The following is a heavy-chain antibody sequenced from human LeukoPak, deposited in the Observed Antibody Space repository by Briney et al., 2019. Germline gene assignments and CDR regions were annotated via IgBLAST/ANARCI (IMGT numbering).Heavy chain of an antibody. CDR2: ISYDGSNK. V-gene: IGHV3-30-3*01. D-gene: IGHD3-16*02. Sequence: TLSLTCTVSGSSINSNDWWNWVRQPPGKGLEWVAVISYDGSNKYYADSVKGRFTISRDNSKNTLYLQMNSLRAEDTAVYYCARDVIPGPYYYYYMDVWGKGTTVTVSS. CDR1: GSSINSND. CDR3: ARDVIPGPYYYYYMDV. J-gene: IGHJ6*03.